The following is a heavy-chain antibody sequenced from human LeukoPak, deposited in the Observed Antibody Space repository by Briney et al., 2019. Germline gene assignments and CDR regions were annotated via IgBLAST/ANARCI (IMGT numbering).Heavy chain of an antibody. J-gene: IGHJ4*02. D-gene: IGHD3-3*01. CDR2: ISVASNT. CDR1: GLAFSSYA. V-gene: IGHV3-23*01. CDR3: VDYGVSGVRNNFY. Sequence: GGSLRLSCAASGLAFSSYAMSWVRQAPGKGLEWVSTISVASNTFYADSVKGRFTISRDNSRNTVYLQMTSLRADDTAVYYCVDYGVSGVRNNFYWGPGTLVTVSS.